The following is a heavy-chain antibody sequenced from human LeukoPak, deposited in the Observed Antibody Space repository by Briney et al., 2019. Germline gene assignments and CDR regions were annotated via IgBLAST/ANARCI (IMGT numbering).Heavy chain of an antibody. Sequence: PSETLSLTCAVYGGSFSGYYWSWIRQPPGKGLEWIGEINHSGSTNYNPSLKSRVTISVDTSKNQFSLKLSSVTAADTAVYYCAAHYDILTGYFDYWGQGTLVTVSS. D-gene: IGHD3-9*01. CDR2: INHSGST. CDR1: GGSFSGYY. V-gene: IGHV4-34*01. J-gene: IGHJ4*02. CDR3: AAHYDILTGYFDY.